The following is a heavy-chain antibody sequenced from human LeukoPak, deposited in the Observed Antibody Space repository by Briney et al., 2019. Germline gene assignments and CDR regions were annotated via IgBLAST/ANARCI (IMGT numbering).Heavy chain of an antibody. D-gene: IGHD6-13*01. J-gene: IGHJ4*02. CDR3: ARRYRGVAAA. V-gene: IGHV3-48*03. Sequence: GGSLRLSCAASGFTLSSDEMNWVRQAPGKGREGVSYISSSGRTIYYADSVKGRFTISRENARNSLCMQMNRLRAEDTAVYYCARRYRGVAAAWGQGSLVTVSS. CDR1: GFTLSSDE. CDR2: ISSSGRTI.